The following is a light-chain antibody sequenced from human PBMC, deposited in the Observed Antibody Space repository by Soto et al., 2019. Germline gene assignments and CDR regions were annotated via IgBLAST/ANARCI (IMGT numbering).Light chain of an antibody. Sequence: QSVLTQPASVSGSPGQSITISCTGTSSDVGSYTLVSWFQHHPGKSPKLMIYEVTKRPSGVSNRFSGSKSGNVASLTISGLQSEDEADYYCCSYVGGSLYVCGTGTKVTVL. CDR1: SSDVGSYTL. J-gene: IGLJ1*01. CDR2: EVT. CDR3: CSYVGGSLYV. V-gene: IGLV2-23*02.